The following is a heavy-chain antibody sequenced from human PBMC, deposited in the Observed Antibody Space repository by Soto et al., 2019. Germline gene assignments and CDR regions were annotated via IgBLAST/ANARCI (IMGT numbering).Heavy chain of an antibody. J-gene: IGHJ5*02. CDR1: GFTFGSYS. V-gene: IGHV3-21*01. D-gene: IGHD3-10*01. CDR3: ARDHTGSGRPEWFDH. CDR2: ISSSSSYI. Sequence: GSLRLSCGASGFTFGSYSMNWVRQAPGKGLEWVSSISSSSSYIYYADSVKGRFTISRDNAKNSLYLQMNSLRAEDTAVYYCARDHTGSGRPEWFDHWGQGTLVTVSS.